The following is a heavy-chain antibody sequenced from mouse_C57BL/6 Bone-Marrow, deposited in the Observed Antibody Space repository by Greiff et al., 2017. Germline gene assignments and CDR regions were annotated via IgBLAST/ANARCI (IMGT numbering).Heavy chain of an antibody. D-gene: IGHD1-1*01. J-gene: IGHJ1*03. CDR1: GFTFSSYT. Sequence: EVKLVESGGGLVKPGGSLKLSCAASGFTFSSYTMSWVRQTPGKRLQWVAAISGGGGNTYYPDSVKGRFTISRDNDKNILYLRMSSLRSDDTALYYCSRQVTAVLATKYFDVWGTGTTVTVSS. V-gene: IGHV5-9*01. CDR3: SRQVTAVLATKYFDV. CDR2: ISGGGGNT.